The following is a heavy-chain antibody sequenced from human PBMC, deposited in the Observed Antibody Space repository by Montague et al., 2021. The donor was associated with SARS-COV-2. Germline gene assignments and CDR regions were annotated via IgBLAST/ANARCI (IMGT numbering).Heavy chain of an antibody. CDR2: ISYDGSNK. CDR3: ARDSSYYDFWSGYFSPPSHYYYYYMDV. D-gene: IGHD3-3*01. V-gene: IGHV3-30*04. J-gene: IGHJ6*03. Sequence: SLRLSCAASGFTFSSYAMHWVRQAPGKGLEWVAVISYDGSNKYYADSXKGRFTISRDNSKNMLYLQMNSLRAEDTAVYYCARDSSYYDFWSGYFSPPSHYYYYYMDVWGKGTTVTVSS. CDR1: GFTFSSYA.